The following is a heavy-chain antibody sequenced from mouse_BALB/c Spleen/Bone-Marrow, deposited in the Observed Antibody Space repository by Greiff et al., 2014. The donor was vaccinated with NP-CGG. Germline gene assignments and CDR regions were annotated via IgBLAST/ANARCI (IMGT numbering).Heavy chain of an antibody. CDR2: IWAGGST. J-gene: IGHJ1*01. CDR3: ARVYLWYFDV. CDR1: GFSLTSYG. D-gene: IGHD2-3*01. Sequence: VHLVESGPGLVAPSQSLSITCTVSGFSLTSYGVHWVRQPPGKGLEWLGVIWAGGSTNYNSALMSRLSISKDNSKSQVFLKMNSQQTDDTAMYYCARVYLWYFDVWGAGTTVTVSS. V-gene: IGHV2-9*02.